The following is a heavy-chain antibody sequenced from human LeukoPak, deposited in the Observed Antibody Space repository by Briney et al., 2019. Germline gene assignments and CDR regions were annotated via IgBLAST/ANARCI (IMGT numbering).Heavy chain of an antibody. CDR1: GFTISSYY. V-gene: IGHV4-59*01. CDR2: IYYSGST. D-gene: IGHD3-9*01. CDR3: ARGGYDILAGYAFDY. Sequence: PSETLSLTCTASGFTISSYYWSWIRQPPGKGLEWIGYIYYSGSTNYNPSLKSRVTISVDTSKNQFSLKLSSVTAADTGVYYCARGGYDILAGYAFDYWGQGALVTVSS. J-gene: IGHJ4*02.